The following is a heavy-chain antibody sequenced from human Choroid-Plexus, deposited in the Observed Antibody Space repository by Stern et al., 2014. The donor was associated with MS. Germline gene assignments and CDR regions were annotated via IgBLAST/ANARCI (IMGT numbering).Heavy chain of an antibody. Sequence: QVQLVQSGAEVKKPGASVKVSCKVSGYTLSEISMHWVRQAPGKGLEWMGGFDPEHGETRYAQKFQGRVTMAEDRSTDTAYMELSSLRSEDTAVYYCATHRGRVTYYYGMDVWSQGTTVTVSS. D-gene: IGHD2-21*02. CDR3: ATHRGRVTYYYGMDV. V-gene: IGHV1-24*01. CDR2: FDPEHGET. CDR1: GYTLSEIS. J-gene: IGHJ6*02.